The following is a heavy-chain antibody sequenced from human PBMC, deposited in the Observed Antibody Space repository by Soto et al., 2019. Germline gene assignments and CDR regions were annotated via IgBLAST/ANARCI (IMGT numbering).Heavy chain of an antibody. CDR2: IWYDGSNK. V-gene: IGHV3-33*08. Sequence: GGSWRVSCAASCSTFRDYATHCVRQAPSRWLQWLTVIWYDGSNKYDAASVKGRFTISRDNSKNTLYLQMNSLRAEDTAVYYCARGSITIFGVAINNEYFDYWGQGTLLTTYS. D-gene: IGHD3-3*01. J-gene: IGHJ4*02. CDR3: ARGSITIFGVAINNEYFDY. CDR1: CSTFRDYA.